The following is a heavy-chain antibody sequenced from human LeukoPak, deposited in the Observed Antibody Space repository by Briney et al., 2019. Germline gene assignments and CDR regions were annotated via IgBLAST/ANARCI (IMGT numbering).Heavy chain of an antibody. CDR2: INHSGSS. J-gene: IGHJ5*02. V-gene: IGHV4-34*01. CDR3: APRGDIEHSYVYGKWFDP. Sequence: SETPSLTCAAYGGSFSAYYWTWIRQPPGKGLEWIGEINHSGSSNYNSSLRSRVTISVDTSYKQFSLRLSSVTAADTAVYYCAPRGDIEHSYVYGKWFDPWGQGTRVTVSS. CDR1: GGSFSAYY. D-gene: IGHD5-18*01.